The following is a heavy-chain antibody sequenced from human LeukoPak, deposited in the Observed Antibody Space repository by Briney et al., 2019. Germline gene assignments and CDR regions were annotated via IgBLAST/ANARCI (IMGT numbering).Heavy chain of an antibody. Sequence: SETLSLTCTVSGGSISSRSYYWGWIRQPPGKGLEWIGSIYYSGSTYCNPSLKSRVTILVDTSKNQFSLKLRSVTAADTAVYYCANRWRGFLDPWGQGTLVTVPS. V-gene: IGHV4-39*01. J-gene: IGHJ5*02. D-gene: IGHD2-15*01. CDR1: GGSISSRSYY. CDR2: IYYSGST. CDR3: ANRWRGFLDP.